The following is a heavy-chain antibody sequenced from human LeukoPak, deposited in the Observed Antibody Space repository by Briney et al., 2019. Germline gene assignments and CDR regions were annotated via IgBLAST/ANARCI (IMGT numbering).Heavy chain of an antibody. CDR1: GGSISHYY. CDR3: ARHTRGLGTTINFYGMDV. CDR2: IYYSGST. Sequence: SETLSLTCTVSGGSISHYYWSWIRQPPGKGLEWIGYIYYSGSTNYNPSLKSRVTISVDTSKNQFSLKLSAVTAADTAVYYCARHTRGLGTTINFYGMDVWGQGTTVTVSS. V-gene: IGHV4-59*08. D-gene: IGHD1-26*01. J-gene: IGHJ6*02.